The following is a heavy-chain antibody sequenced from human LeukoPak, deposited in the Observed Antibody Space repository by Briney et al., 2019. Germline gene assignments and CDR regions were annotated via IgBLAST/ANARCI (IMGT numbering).Heavy chain of an antibody. CDR2: IYPGDSDT. CDR3: ARHSRSDIGRNRFDP. J-gene: IGHJ5*02. CDR1: GYSFTSYW. V-gene: IGHV5-51*01. Sequence: GESLKISCKGSGYSFTSYWIGWVRQMPGKGLEWMGIIYPGDSDTRYSPSFQGQVTISADKSISTAYLQWSSLKASDTAMYYCARHSRSDIGRNRFDPWGQGTLVTVSS. D-gene: IGHD2-15*01.